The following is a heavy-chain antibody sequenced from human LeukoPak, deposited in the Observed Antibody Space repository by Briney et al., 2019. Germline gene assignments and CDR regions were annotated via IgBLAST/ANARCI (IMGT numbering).Heavy chain of an antibody. J-gene: IGHJ1*01. V-gene: IGHV3-7*01. CDR2: IKQDGSEK. D-gene: IGHD3-10*01. CDR3: AKAEAREILRAVGLEEYLQY. CDR1: GFTFSSYW. Sequence: GGSLRLSCAASGFTFSSYWMSWVRQAPGKGLEWVANIKQDGSEKYYVDSVKGRFTISRDNSKSTVYLQMNSLIPDDTAVYFCAKAEAREILRAVGLEEYLQYWGQGTLVTVSS.